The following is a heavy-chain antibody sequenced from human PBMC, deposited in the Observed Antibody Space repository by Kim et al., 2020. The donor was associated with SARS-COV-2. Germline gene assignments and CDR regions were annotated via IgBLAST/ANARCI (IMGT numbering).Heavy chain of an antibody. CDR2: ISGSGGST. Sequence: GGSLRLSCAASGFTFSSYAISWVRQAPGKGLEWVSAISGSGGSTYYADSVKGRFTISRDNSKNTLYLQMNSLRAEDTAVYYCAKDLDYDWVMDVWGQGTTVTVSS. V-gene: IGHV3-23*01. CDR3: AKDLDYDWVMDV. D-gene: IGHD3-22*01. CDR1: GFTFSSYA. J-gene: IGHJ6*02.